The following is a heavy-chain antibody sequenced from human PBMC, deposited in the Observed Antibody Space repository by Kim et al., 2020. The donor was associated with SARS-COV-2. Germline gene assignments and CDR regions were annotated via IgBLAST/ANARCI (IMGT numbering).Heavy chain of an antibody. D-gene: IGHD2-2*02. CDR2: IYYSGST. J-gene: IGHJ4*02. V-gene: IGHV4-30-4*01. Sequence: SETLSLTCTVSGGSISSGDYYWSWIRQPPGKGLEWIGYIYYSGSTYYNPSLKSRVTISVDTSKNQFSLKLSSVTAADTAVYYCARGGWSCSSTSCYTLDYWGQGTLVTVSS. CDR3: ARGGWSCSSTSCYTLDY. CDR1: GGSISSGDYY.